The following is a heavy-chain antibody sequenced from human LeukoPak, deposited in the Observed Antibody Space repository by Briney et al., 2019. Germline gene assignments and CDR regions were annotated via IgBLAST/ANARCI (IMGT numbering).Heavy chain of an antibody. CDR3: ARAPNWKHFDY. V-gene: IGHV4-4*02. D-gene: IGHD1-1*01. CDR1: GGSISSSNW. Sequence: SETLSLTCAVSGGSISSSNWWSWVRQPPGKGLEWIGEIYHSGTANYNPSLKSRVTISVDKSKNQFSLKLSSVTAADTAVYYYARAPNWKHFDYWGQGTLVTVSS. CDR2: IYHSGTA. J-gene: IGHJ4*02.